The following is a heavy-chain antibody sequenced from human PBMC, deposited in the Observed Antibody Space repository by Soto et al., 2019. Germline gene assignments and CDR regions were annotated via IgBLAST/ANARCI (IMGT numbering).Heavy chain of an antibody. CDR1: GGSISSGGYY. J-gene: IGHJ6*02. V-gene: IGHV4-31*03. CDR3: ARVSDYYYYGMDV. CDR2: IYYSGST. Sequence: QVQLQESGPGLVKPSQTLSLTCTVSGGSISSGGYYWSWIRQHPGKGLEWIGNIYYSGSTYYNPSLESRVTISLDTSKNQFALKPSSVTAADTAVYYCARVSDYYYYGMDVWGQGTTVTVSS.